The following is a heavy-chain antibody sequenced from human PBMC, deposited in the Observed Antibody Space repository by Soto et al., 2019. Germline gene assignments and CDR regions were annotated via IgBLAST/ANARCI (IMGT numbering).Heavy chain of an antibody. Sequence: SGGSLRLSCAASGFTFSSYSMNWVRQAPGKGLEWVSSISSSSSYIYYADSVKGRFSISRDNAKNSLYLQMNSLRAEDTALYYCARDRRLEWKGYYGMDVWGQGTTVTVSS. J-gene: IGHJ6*02. V-gene: IGHV3-21*01. CDR3: ARDRRLEWKGYYGMDV. CDR2: ISSSSSYI. D-gene: IGHD3-3*01. CDR1: GFTFSSYS.